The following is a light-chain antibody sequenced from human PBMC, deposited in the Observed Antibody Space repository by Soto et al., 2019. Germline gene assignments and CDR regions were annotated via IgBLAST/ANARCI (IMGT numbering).Light chain of an antibody. V-gene: IGKV1-39*01. CDR2: GAS. CDR1: QSISTY. Sequence: DIQMTQSPSSLSASVGDRVTITCQSSQSISTYLNWYQHKPGKAPKVLIFGASTLQRGVPSRFSGSGSGSHFTLTINGLQPEDFATYFCQQSYNTPPWTFGQGTKVEIE. J-gene: IGKJ1*01. CDR3: QQSYNTPPWT.